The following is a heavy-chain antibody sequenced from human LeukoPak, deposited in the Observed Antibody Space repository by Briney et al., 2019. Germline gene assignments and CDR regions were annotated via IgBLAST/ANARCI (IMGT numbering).Heavy chain of an antibody. Sequence: GGSLRLSCAASGFTFEDYAMHWVRQAPGKGLEWVSGISWNSGSIGYADSVKGRFTISRDNAKNSLYLQMNSLRAEDMALYYCAKDLYSSSWYYFDYWGQGTLVTVSS. CDR1: GFTFEDYA. D-gene: IGHD6-13*01. CDR3: AKDLYSSSWYYFDY. J-gene: IGHJ4*02. CDR2: ISWNSGSI. V-gene: IGHV3-9*03.